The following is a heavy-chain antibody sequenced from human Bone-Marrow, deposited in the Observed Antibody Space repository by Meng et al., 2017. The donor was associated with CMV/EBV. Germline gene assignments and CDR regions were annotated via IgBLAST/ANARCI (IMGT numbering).Heavy chain of an antibody. Sequence: ASVKVSCKASGYTFTGYYMHWVRQAPGQGLEWMGWINPNSGGTNYAQKFQGRVTMTRDTSISTAYMELSRLRSDDTAVYYCARDAWAPGDLSIVGATSYYGMDVWGQGTTVTVSS. CDR1: GYTFTGYY. CDR2: INPNSGGT. J-gene: IGHJ6*02. CDR3: ARDAWAPGDLSIVGATSYYGMDV. V-gene: IGHV1-2*02. D-gene: IGHD1-26*01.